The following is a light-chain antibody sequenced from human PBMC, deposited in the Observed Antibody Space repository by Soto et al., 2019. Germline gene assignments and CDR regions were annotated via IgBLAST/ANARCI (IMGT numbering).Light chain of an antibody. CDR2: AAS. Sequence: AIQMTQSPSSLSASVGDRITITCRASQGIRNDLSWYQQKSGKAPKLLIFAASSLQSGVPSRFSGSGSGTDFTLTISSLQPEDFATYYCLQDYSYPLTFGGGTKVDIK. V-gene: IGKV1-6*01. CDR3: LQDYSYPLT. CDR1: QGIRND. J-gene: IGKJ4*01.